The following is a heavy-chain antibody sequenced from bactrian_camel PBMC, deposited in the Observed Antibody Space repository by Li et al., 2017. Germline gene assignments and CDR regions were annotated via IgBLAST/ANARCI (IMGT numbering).Heavy chain of an antibody. D-gene: IGHD2*01. CDR2: IDSSGST. Sequence: HVQLVESGGGSVEAGGSLRLSCAASGRTYSKWCMGWFRQVPGKEREGIATIDSSGSTAYADSVKGRFTISKDNAKNILYLQMDNLEPEDSATYFCAADSFNLQLARHYKYWGQGTQVTVS. V-gene: IGHV3S57*01. CDR1: GRTYSKWC. J-gene: IGHJ4*01. CDR3: AADSFNLQLARHYKY.